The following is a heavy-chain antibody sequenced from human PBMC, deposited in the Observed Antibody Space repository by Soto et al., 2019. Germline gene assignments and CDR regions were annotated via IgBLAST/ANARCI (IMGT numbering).Heavy chain of an antibody. CDR3: VKLLRSWYGHNALDV. CDR2: ISGGGASS. Sequence: EVQLLQSGGGLIQPGVSLRLSCGASGLTLRGRAMSWVRQAPGKGLEWVSFISGGGASSFSADSVKGRFTVSRDNLKNTLSLQMNSLRVEDTAVYYCVKLLRSWYGHNALDVWGQGTTVTVSS. D-gene: IGHD3-9*01. V-gene: IGHV3-23*01. J-gene: IGHJ6*02. CDR1: GLTLRGRA.